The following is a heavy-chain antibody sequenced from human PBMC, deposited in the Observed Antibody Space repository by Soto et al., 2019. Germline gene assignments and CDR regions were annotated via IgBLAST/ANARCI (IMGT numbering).Heavy chain of an antibody. CDR1: VFTFNTYD. Sequence: EVQLVESGGGLVKPGGSLRLSCAASVFTFNTYDMDWVRQAPGKGLEWVSSINKASIYIYYADSVRGRFTISRYNAKNPLYLHMNGLRVEDTALDYCARRSVTTYHFFDYWGQGTLVTVSS. D-gene: IGHD4-17*01. CDR2: INKASIYI. CDR3: ARRSVTTYHFFDY. V-gene: IGHV3-21*01. J-gene: IGHJ4*02.